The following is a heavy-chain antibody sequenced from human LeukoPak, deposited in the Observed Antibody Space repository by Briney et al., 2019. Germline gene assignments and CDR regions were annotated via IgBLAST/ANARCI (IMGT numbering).Heavy chain of an antibody. CDR3: ANVGVAVAKWANFDY. V-gene: IGHV3-23*01. J-gene: IGHJ4*03. CDR1: GFTFSIYA. Sequence: PGGSLRLSCAASGFTFSIYAMSWVRQVPGKGLEWVSVISGSGGNTYYADSVKGRFTISRDNSKNTLYLQMNSLRAEDTAVYYCANVGVAVAKWANFDYWGQGTTVTVSS. CDR2: ISGSGGNT. D-gene: IGHD6-19*01.